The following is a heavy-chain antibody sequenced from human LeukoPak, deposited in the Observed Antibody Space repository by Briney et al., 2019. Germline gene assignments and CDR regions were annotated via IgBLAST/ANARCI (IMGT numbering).Heavy chain of an antibody. V-gene: IGHV3-48*03. CDR1: GFTFRGYE. CDR3: ARDLYYYGSGNYVPGLPDF. CDR2: ICGRGKTI. D-gene: IGHD3-10*01. J-gene: IGHJ4*02. Sequence: GGSLRLSCAASGFTFRGYEMNWVRPALGKGLGRMLYICGRGKTIYYADSVKGRFTISRDDAKNLLYMQMDSLRAEDTAVYYCARDLYYYGSGNYVPGLPDFWGQGILVTVSS.